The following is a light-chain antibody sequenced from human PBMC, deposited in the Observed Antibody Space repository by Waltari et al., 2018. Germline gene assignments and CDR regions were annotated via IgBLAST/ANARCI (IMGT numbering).Light chain of an antibody. CDR3: QQRSDWPLT. CDR1: QSINTY. Sequence: DIQMTQSPSSLSASVGDRVTITCRASQSINTYLNWYQQKLGKAPKLLIYAASNLQNGVPSRFSGSGSGTDFTLTISSLEPEDFAVYYCQQRSDWPLTFGGGTKVEVK. V-gene: IGKV1-39*01. J-gene: IGKJ4*01. CDR2: AAS.